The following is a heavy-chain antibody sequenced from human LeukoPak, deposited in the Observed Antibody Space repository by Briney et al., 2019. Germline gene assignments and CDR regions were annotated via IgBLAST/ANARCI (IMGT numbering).Heavy chain of an antibody. V-gene: IGHV3-7*01. CDR2: IKQDGSEK. CDR1: GFTFSSYW. CDR3: ARDGGQGYDILTGLNWFDP. D-gene: IGHD3-9*01. Sequence: GGSLRLSCAASGFTFSSYWMSCVRQAPGKGLEWVAKIKQDGSEKYYVDSVKGRFTISRDNAKNSLYLQMNSLRAEDTAVYYCARDGGQGYDILTGLNWFDPWGQGTLVTVSS. J-gene: IGHJ5*02.